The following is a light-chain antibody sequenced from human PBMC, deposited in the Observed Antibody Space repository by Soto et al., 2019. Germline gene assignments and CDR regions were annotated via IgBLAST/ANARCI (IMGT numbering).Light chain of an antibody. CDR2: DAS. CDR3: QQSYSTPRT. J-gene: IGKJ1*01. Sequence: DIQMTQSPSTLPASVGDRVTITCRASQSISSYLNWYQQKPGKAPKLLIYDASSLERGVPSRFSGSGSGTDFTLTISSLQPEDFATYYCQQSYSTPRTFGQGTKVDIK. V-gene: IGKV1-39*01. CDR1: QSISSY.